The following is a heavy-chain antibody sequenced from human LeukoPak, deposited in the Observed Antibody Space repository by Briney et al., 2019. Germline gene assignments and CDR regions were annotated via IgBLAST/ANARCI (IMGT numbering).Heavy chain of an antibody. CDR2: IYYSGST. V-gene: IGHV4-39*01. J-gene: IGHJ5*02. CDR3: ARQTNWFDP. CDR1: GGSISTSSYY. Sequence: SETLSLTCTVSGGSISTSSYYWAWIRQPPGKGLEWIGSIYYSGSTYYSPSLKSRVTISVDTSKNQFSLKLSSVTAADTAVYYCARQTNWFDPWGQGTLATVSS.